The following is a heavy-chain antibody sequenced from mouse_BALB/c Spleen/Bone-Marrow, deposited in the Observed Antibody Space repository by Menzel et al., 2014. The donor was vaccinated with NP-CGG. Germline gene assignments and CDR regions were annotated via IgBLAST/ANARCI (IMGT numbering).Heavy chain of an antibody. CDR1: VDSITSGY. D-gene: IGHD2-3*01. J-gene: IGHJ2*01. Sequence: EVNVVDSGPSLVKPSQTLSLTCSVTVDSITSGYWNWIRKFPGNKLEYMGYISYSGNTYYNPSLKSRISITRDTSKNQYYLQLNSVTTEDTATYYCAIYDGYCFDYWGQGTTLTVSS. CDR2: ISYSGNT. CDR3: AIYDGYCFDY. V-gene: IGHV3-8*02.